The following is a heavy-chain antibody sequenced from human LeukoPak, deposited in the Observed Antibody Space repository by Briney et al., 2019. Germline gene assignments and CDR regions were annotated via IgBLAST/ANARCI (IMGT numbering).Heavy chain of an antibody. J-gene: IGHJ6*03. V-gene: IGHV3-15*01. D-gene: IGHD2-2*02. CDR1: GFTFSNAW. CDR2: IKSKTDGGTT. CDR3: TTYCSSTSCYTDYYYYMDV. Sequence: RSGGSLRLSCAASGFTFSNAWMSWVRQAPGKGLEWVGRIKSKTDGGTTDYAAPVRGRFTISRDDSKNTLYLQMNSLKTEDTAVYYCTTYCSSTSCYTDYYYYMDVWGKGTTVTVSS.